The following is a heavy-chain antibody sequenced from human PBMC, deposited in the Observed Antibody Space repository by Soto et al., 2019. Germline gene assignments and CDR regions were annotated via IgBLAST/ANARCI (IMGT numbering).Heavy chain of an antibody. D-gene: IGHD3-3*01. Sequence: GASVKVSCKASGYTFTGYYMHCVRQAPGQGLEWMGWINPNSGGTNYAQKFQGRVTMTRDTSISTAYMELSRLRSDDTAVYYCARAVGDFWSGYYYYYYYGMDVWGQGTTVTVSS. CDR3: ARAVGDFWSGYYYYYYYGMDV. CDR1: GYTFTGYY. J-gene: IGHJ6*02. V-gene: IGHV1-2*02. CDR2: INPNSGGT.